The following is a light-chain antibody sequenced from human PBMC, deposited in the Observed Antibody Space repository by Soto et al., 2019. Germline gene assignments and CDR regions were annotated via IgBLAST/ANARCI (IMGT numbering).Light chain of an antibody. CDR1: QSLTSW. Sequence: DIQMTQSPSTRSASVGDRVTITCRASQSLTSWLTWYQQKPGKAPKFLIYNTSILESGVPSRFSGSGSGTEFTLTISSLHPDDFATYYCQHYDNYLWTFGQGTKVEIK. CDR3: QHYDNYLWT. CDR2: NTS. V-gene: IGKV1-5*03. J-gene: IGKJ1*01.